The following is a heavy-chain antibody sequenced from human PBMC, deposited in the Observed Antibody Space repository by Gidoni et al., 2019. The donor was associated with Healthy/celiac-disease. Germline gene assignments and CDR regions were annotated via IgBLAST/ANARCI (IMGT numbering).Heavy chain of an antibody. CDR3: AREGGGYCSGGSCSHDAFDI. CDR2: ISDDGSNK. V-gene: IGHV3-30-3*01. J-gene: IGHJ3*02. Sequence: QVQLVESGGGVVQPGRSLRLSCAASGFTFSSYAMHWVRQAPGKGLEWVAVISDDGSNKYYADSVKGRFTISRDNSKNTLYLQMNSLRAEDTAVYYCAREGGGYCSGGSCSHDAFDIWGQGTMVTVSS. D-gene: IGHD2-15*01. CDR1: GFTFSSYA.